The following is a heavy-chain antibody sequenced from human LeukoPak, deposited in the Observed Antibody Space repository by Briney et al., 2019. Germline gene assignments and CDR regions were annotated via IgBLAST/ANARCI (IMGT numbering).Heavy chain of an antibody. CDR2: FDPNSGVT. J-gene: IGHJ3*02. CDR1: GYTLTGLY. D-gene: IGHD3-10*01. V-gene: IGHV1-2*02. CDR3: ARDTWSGELSVPPDAFDI. Sequence: EASVKVSCKASGYTLTGLYMHWVRQAPGQGLEWMGWFDPNSGVTNYAQKFPGRVTLTRDTSIRTAYMERSRLRSEDPAVHYCARDTWSGELSVPPDAFDIWGQGTLVTVSS.